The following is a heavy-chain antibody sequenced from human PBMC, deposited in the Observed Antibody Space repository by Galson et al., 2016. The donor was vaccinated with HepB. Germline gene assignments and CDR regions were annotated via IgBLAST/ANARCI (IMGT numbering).Heavy chain of an antibody. CDR1: GYSFSGHN. CDR2: ISANNGHT. CDR3: AREQWLLPFDY. D-gene: IGHD6-19*01. J-gene: IGHJ4*02. Sequence: SVKVSCKASGYSFSGHNIHWVRQVPGQGLEWMGWISANNGHTKYAQNLQGRVTMTTDTSTNTAYMELTRLRSDDTAVYYCAREQWLLPFDYWGQGTLVTVSS. V-gene: IGHV1-18*01.